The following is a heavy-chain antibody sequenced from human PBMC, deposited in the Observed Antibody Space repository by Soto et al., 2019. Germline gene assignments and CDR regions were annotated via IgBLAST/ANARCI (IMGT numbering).Heavy chain of an antibody. D-gene: IGHD3-9*01. CDR2: INHSGST. Sequence: SETLSLTCAVYGGSFSGYYWSWIRQPPGKGLEWIGEINHSGSTNYNPSLKSQVTISVDTSKNQFSLKLSSVTAADTAVYYCARFSRLLVTSYYFDYWGQGTLVTVSS. V-gene: IGHV4-34*01. CDR1: GGSFSGYY. J-gene: IGHJ4*02. CDR3: ARFSRLLVTSYYFDY.